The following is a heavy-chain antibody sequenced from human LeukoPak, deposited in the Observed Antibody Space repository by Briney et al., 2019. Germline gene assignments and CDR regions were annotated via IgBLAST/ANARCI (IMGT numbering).Heavy chain of an antibody. CDR3: AREYCSGGSCYGNFDY. J-gene: IGHJ4*02. V-gene: IGHV4-30-2*01. D-gene: IGHD2-15*01. Sequence: PSQTLSLTCAVSGGSISSGGYSWSWIRQPPGKGLEWVGYIYHSGSTYYNPSLKSRVTISVDTSKNQFSLKLSSVTAADTAVYYCAREYCSGGSCYGNFDYWGQGTLVTVSS. CDR1: GGSISSGGYS. CDR2: IYHSGST.